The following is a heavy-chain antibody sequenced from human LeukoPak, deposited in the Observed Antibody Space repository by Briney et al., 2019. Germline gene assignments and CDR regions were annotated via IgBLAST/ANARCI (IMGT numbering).Heavy chain of an antibody. CDR3: ARGRRGSSSPFDY. CDR1: GFTFSSYG. Sequence: GGSLRLSCAASGFTFSSYGMHWVRQAPGKGLEWVAVISYDGSNKYYADSVKGRFTISRDNSKNTLYLQMNSLRAEDTAVYYCARGRRGSSSPFDYWGQGTLVTVSS. V-gene: IGHV3-30*03. D-gene: IGHD6-6*01. CDR2: ISYDGSNK. J-gene: IGHJ4*02.